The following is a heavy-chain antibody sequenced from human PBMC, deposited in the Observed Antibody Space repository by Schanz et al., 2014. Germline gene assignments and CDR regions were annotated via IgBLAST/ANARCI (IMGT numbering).Heavy chain of an antibody. CDR3: ARENLNWEAFDI. CDR2: ISRDGTTS. Sequence: QVQLEESGGGVVQPGGSLRLSCAASRFTFNAYDMYWIRQAPGKGLEWLSYISRDGTTSYYADSVKGRFTISRDNAKNSLYLEMTSLRGEDTAVYYCARENLNWEAFDIWGQGTVVTVSS. V-gene: IGHV3-11*01. J-gene: IGHJ3*02. D-gene: IGHD7-27*01. CDR1: RFTFNAYD.